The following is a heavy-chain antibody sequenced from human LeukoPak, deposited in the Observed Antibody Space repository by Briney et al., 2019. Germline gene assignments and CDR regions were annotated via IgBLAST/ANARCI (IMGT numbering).Heavy chain of an antibody. CDR2: ISSGSSTI. CDR1: GFTFSSYA. V-gene: IGHV3-48*04. J-gene: IGHJ6*04. CDR3: ATRYCTIAACRASSHHCFDD. D-gene: IGHD2-8*01. Sequence: GRSLRLSCAASGFTFSSYAMNWVRQAPGKGLEWVSYISSGSSTIYYADSVKGRFTISRDNAKNSLYLQLNSLRAEDTAVYYCATRYCTIAACRASSHHCFDDWGKGTTVTVSS.